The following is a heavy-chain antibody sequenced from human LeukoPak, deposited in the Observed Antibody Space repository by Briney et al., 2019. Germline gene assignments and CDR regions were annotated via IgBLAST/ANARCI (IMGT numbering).Heavy chain of an antibody. D-gene: IGHD3-22*01. CDR1: GYTFTSYY. CDR2: INPSGGST. V-gene: IGHV1-46*01. CDR3: ARGAHYYDSSGYLEWYY. Sequence: ASVKVSCKASGYTFTSYYMHWVRQAPGQGLEWMGIINPSGGSTSYARKFQGRVTMTRDTSTSTVYMELSSLRSEDTAVYYCARGAHYYDSSGYLEWYYWGQGTLVTVSS. J-gene: IGHJ4*02.